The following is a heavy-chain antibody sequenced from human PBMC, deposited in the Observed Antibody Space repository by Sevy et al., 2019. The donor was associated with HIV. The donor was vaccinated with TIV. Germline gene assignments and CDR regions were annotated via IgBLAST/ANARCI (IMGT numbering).Heavy chain of an antibody. Sequence: GGSLRLSCVASGFPFNYYAMNWVRQAPGKGLEWVSYISSGSSYISYIDSVKGRFTISRDNAKNSLYLQMNSLRPEDTAMYFCARDRDYYGSGTFDAWGQGTTVTVSS. CDR2: ISSGSSYI. CDR1: GFPFNYYA. CDR3: ARDRDYYGSGTFDA. V-gene: IGHV3-21*06. J-gene: IGHJ6*02. D-gene: IGHD3-10*01.